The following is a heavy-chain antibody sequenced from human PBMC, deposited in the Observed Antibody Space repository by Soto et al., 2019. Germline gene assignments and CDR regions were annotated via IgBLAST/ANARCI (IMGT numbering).Heavy chain of an antibody. V-gene: IGHV3-53*01. J-gene: IGHJ4*02. CDR3: ARDPSMGYFDY. CDR2: IYGGGRT. CDR1: GFTVSDNH. Sequence: EVQLVESGGGLIQPGGSLRLSCAASGFTVSDNHMSWVRQAPGKGLEGVSLIYGGGRTYYEDSVKGRFTISRDNSKNTLYLQMNRLRDEDTAVYYCARDPSMGYFDYWGQGILVTVSS.